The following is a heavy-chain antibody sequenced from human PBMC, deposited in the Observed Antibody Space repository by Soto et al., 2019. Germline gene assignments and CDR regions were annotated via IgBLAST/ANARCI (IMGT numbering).Heavy chain of an antibody. J-gene: IGHJ6*02. CDR2: ISAYNGNT. CDR1: GYTITSYG. CDR3: AREMGIAVAGTYYYYGMDV. Sequence: GASVKVSCKASGYTITSYGISWVRQAPGQGLEWMGWISAYNGNTNYAQKLQGRVTMTTDTSTSTAYMELRSLRSDDTAVYYCAREMGIAVAGTYYYYGMDVWGQGTTVTVSS. D-gene: IGHD6-19*01. V-gene: IGHV1-18*01.